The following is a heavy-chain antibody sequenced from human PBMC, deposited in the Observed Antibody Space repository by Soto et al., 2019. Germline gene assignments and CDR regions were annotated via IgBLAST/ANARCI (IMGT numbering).Heavy chain of an antibody. CDR1: VFALGTYT. Sequence: PGEFPSLSCAASVFALGTYTMNWVRQAPGKGLEWVSSISISSSDRYYADPVTGRSTISRDNAKNALSLQMNSLRADGAAVYCWVRGMKQLVGGR. D-gene: IGHD6-6*01. CDR2: ISISSSDR. V-gene: IGHV3-21*06. J-gene: IGHJ2*01. CDR3: VRGMKQLV.